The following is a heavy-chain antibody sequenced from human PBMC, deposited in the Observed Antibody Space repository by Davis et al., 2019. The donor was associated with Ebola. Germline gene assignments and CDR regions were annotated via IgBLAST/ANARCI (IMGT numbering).Heavy chain of an antibody. J-gene: IGHJ4*02. CDR1: GFTFSSYA. D-gene: IGHD5-12*01. CDR2: ISAIGGDT. V-gene: IGHV3-23*01. Sequence: GESLKIFCAASGFTFSSYAMSWVRQAPGKGLEWVSRISAIGGDTYYADSVKGRFTISRDNSKNTLNLQMDNLRVEDTAVYFCARDQKWLRLIDYWGQGTLVTVSS. CDR3: ARDQKWLRLIDY.